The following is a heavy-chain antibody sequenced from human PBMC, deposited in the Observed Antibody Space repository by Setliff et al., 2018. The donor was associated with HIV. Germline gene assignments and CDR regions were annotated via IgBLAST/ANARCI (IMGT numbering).Heavy chain of an antibody. V-gene: IGHV4-30-4*08. CDR3: ARGRSGGRDY. Sequence: TLSLTCTVSGGSISTGGYYWSWIRQRPGKGLEWIGYIYNSGGTYYNPSLKSRVTISVDTSKNQFSLKLSSVTAADTAVYYCARGRSGGRDYWGQGTLVTVSS. D-gene: IGHD3-16*01. J-gene: IGHJ4*02. CDR2: IYNSGGT. CDR1: GGSISTGGYY.